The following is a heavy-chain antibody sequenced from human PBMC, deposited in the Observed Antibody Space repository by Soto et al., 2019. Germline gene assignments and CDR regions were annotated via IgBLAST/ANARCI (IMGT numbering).Heavy chain of an antibody. D-gene: IGHD3-22*01. Sequence: QVQLQESGPGLVRPSGALSVTCAVSGDSISRSHWWSWVRQSPGKGLEWIGEISHSGITNYNPSLTSRVPISGDKSKNQLSLKLTSVTAADTAVYYCARVRYDRSGFDHWGQGTLVSVSS. CDR2: ISHSGIT. CDR3: ARVRYDRSGFDH. CDR1: GDSISRSHW. J-gene: IGHJ4*02. V-gene: IGHV4-4*02.